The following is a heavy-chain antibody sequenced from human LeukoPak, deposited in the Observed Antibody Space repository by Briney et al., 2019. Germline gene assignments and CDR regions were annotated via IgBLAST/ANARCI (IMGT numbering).Heavy chain of an antibody. CDR2: ISAYNGNT. Sequence: ASVKVSCKASGYTFTSYGISWVRQAPGQGLEWMGWISAYNGNTNYAQKLQGRVTMTTDTSTSTAYMELRSLRSDDTAVYYCARAARRDGYNFGLDYWGQGTLVTVSS. V-gene: IGHV1-18*01. D-gene: IGHD5-24*01. CDR3: ARAARRDGYNFGLDY. J-gene: IGHJ4*02. CDR1: GYTFTSYG.